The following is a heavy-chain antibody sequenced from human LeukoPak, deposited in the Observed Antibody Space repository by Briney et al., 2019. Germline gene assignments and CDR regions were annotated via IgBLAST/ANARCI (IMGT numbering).Heavy chain of an antibody. J-gene: IGHJ5*01. CDR3: VTRAHGHNNWFDS. CDR1: GLNFDSYH. V-gene: IGHV3-48*02. Sequence: GGSLRLSCAASGLNFDSYHMHWVRQAPGRGPEWVSYISSRSSAIWYAESVEGRFSISRDNAKNSLYLQMNSLRDEDTGVYYCVTRAHGHNNWFDSWGQGTLVTVSS. D-gene: IGHD3/OR15-3a*01. CDR2: ISSRSSAI.